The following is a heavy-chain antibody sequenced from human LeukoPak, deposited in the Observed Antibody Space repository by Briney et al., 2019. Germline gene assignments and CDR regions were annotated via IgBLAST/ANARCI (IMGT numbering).Heavy chain of an antibody. J-gene: IGHJ3*02. Sequence: SVKVSCKASGGSFSSYVITWVRQAPGQGLEWMGRIIPVLDVSTFAQKLQGRVTITADKSTNTAHMELSRLESGDTAVYYCTREGVYAPDGSGYHRDAFDIWGQGTVVIVSS. CDR1: GGSFSSYV. V-gene: IGHV1-69*04. CDR3: TREGVYAPDGSGYHRDAFDI. CDR2: IIPVLDVS. D-gene: IGHD3-22*01.